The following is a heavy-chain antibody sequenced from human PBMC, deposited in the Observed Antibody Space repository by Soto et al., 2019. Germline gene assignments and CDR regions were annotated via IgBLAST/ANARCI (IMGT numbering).Heavy chain of an antibody. CDR3: AGDCGYCSGGSNLGY. D-gene: IGHD2-15*01. J-gene: IGHJ4*02. CDR2: ISAYNGNT. Sequence: QVQLVQSGAEVKKPGASVKVYCKASGYTFTSYGISWVRQAPGQGLEWMGGISAYNGNTNYAQKLQGRVTMTTDTSTSTVYIELRSLRSDDTAVYYCAGDCGYCSGGSNLGYWGQGTLVAVSS. CDR1: GYTFTSYG. V-gene: IGHV1-18*01.